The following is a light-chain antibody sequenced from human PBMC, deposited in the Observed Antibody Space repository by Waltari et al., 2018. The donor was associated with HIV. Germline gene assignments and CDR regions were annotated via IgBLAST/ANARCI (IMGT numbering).Light chain of an antibody. Sequence: SYVLTQPPSVSVAPGQTAQISCWGTSVGYTGVQWNQQKPGQATILVIYDYTDRPTGIPERFSGSSSGNTATLTVTMVEAGDEADYYCQVWDTSSDHPAFFGGGTKLTVV. J-gene: IGLJ2*01. CDR2: DYT. CDR3: QVWDTSSDHPAF. V-gene: IGLV3-21*02. CDR1: SVGYTG.